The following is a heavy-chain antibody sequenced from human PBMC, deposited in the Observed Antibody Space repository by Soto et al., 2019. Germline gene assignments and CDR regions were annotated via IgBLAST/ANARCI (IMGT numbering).Heavy chain of an antibody. V-gene: IGHV4-31*03. Sequence: SESLSLTCTVSGGSISSGVYYWSWIRHHPGNGLEWIGYIYYIGSTYYNPSLKSRVTISVDTSKNQFSLKLSSVTAADTAVYYSARMTRSNPISYYYGMDLWGQGTTIT. CDR2: IYYIGST. CDR1: GGSISSGVYY. D-gene: IGHD4-4*01. J-gene: IGHJ6*02. CDR3: ARMTRSNPISYYYGMDL.